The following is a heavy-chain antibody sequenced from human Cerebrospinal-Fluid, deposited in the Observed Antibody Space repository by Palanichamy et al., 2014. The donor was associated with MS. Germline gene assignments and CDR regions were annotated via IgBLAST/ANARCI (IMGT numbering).Heavy chain of an antibody. J-gene: IGHJ5*02. CDR1: GYSFSGYG. CDR3: ARTYFYGSENRQEYDWFDP. CDR2: ISTFNGKK. D-gene: IGHD4-17*01. V-gene: IGHV1-18*01. Sequence: QVQLVQSGGEVKKPGASVKVSCKTSGYSFSGYGISWVRQAPGQGLEWMGWISTFNGKKKSAQTLRGRLTMTTDTSTSTAYMELRNLRSDDTAVYYCARTYFYGSENRQEYDWFDPWGQGTLVTVSS.